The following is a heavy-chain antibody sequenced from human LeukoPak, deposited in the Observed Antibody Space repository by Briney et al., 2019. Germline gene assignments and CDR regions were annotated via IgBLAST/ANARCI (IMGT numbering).Heavy chain of an antibody. CDR3: ARGGLQSLDY. Sequence: PGGSLRLSCAPSGFIFSMYWMTWVRHAPRKGLEWVANIKQDGSEKYYVDSVKGRFTISRDNAKYSQYPQMNSLRAEDTAVYYCARGGLQSLDYWGQGALVTVSS. D-gene: IGHD4-11*01. V-gene: IGHV3-7*04. J-gene: IGHJ4*02. CDR1: GFIFSMYW. CDR2: IKQDGSEK.